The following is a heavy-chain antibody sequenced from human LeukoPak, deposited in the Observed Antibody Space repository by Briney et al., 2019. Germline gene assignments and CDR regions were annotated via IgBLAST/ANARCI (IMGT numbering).Heavy chain of an antibody. Sequence: SETLSLTCTVSGGSISSYYWSWIRQPPGKGLEWIGYIYYSGSTNYNPSLKSRVTISVDTSKNQFSLKLSSVTAADTAVYYCARLVVITKSFDYWGQGTLVTVSS. CDR2: IYYSGST. CDR1: GGSISSYY. V-gene: IGHV4-59*08. D-gene: IGHD3-22*01. CDR3: ARLVVITKSFDY. J-gene: IGHJ4*02.